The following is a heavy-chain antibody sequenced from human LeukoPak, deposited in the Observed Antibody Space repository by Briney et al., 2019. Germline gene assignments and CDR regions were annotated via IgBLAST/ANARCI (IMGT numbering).Heavy chain of an antibody. Sequence: GGSLRLSCAASGFTFSTYDMNWVRQAPGKGLEWVSYISSSSSTIYYADSVKGRFTISRDNAKNSLYLQMNSLRAEDTAVYYCATYTQRPSHPWGQGTLVTVSS. V-gene: IGHV3-48*01. CDR1: GFTFSTYD. J-gene: IGHJ4*02. CDR2: ISSSSSTI. D-gene: IGHD2-2*02. CDR3: ATYTQRPSHP.